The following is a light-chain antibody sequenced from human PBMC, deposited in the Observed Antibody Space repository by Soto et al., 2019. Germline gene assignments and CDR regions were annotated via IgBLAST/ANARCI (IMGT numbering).Light chain of an antibody. CDR3: QQYNSWPRT. CDR2: SAS. J-gene: IGKJ5*01. V-gene: IGKV3-15*01. Sequence: EIVMTQSPATLSVSPEERVALSCRASQTVNSDLAWYQQKPGQAPRLLIYSASTRATGIPARFSGSGSGTEFTLTISSLQSEDFAVYYCQQYNSWPRTFGQGTRLEIK. CDR1: QTVNSD.